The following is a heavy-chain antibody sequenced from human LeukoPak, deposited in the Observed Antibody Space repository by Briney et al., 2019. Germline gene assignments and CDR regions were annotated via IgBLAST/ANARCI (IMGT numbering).Heavy chain of an antibody. CDR3: ARSFFLGYDSKDAFDI. V-gene: IGHV4-39*01. CDR2: IYYSGST. D-gene: IGHD5-12*01. Sequence: SETLSLTCTVSGGSVSSSSYYWGWIRQPPGKGLEWIGSIYYSGSTYYNPSLKSRVTISVDTSKNQFSLKLSSVTAADTAVYYCARSFFLGYDSKDAFDIWGQGTMVTVSS. CDR1: GGSVSSSSYY. J-gene: IGHJ3*02.